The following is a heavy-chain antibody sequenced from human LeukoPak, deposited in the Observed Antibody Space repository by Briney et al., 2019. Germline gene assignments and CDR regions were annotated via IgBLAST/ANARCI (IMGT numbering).Heavy chain of an antibody. J-gene: IGHJ6*02. CDR2: IYHSGST. D-gene: IGHD4/OR15-4a*01. V-gene: IGHV4-59*01. CDR1: GGSISSYY. Sequence: PSQTLSLTCTVSGGSISSYYWSWIRQPPGKGLEWIGYIYHSGSTNYNPSLKSRVTLSLDTSKNQFSLKLSSVTAADTAVYYCARDMVEGYGLDVWGQGTTVTVSS. CDR3: ARDMVEGYGLDV.